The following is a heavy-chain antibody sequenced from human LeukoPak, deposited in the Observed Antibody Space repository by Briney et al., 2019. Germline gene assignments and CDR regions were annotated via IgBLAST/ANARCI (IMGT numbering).Heavy chain of an antibody. J-gene: IGHJ6*03. Sequence: GESLRLSCAASGFTFDDYGMSWVRQAPGKGLEWVSGINWNGGSTGYADSVKGRFTISRDNAKNSLYLQMNSLRAEDTALYYCARSGCSSTSCYYYYYYMDVWGKGTTVTVPS. CDR3: ARSGCSSTSCYYYYYYMDV. CDR1: GFTFDDYG. CDR2: INWNGGST. D-gene: IGHD2-2*01. V-gene: IGHV3-20*04.